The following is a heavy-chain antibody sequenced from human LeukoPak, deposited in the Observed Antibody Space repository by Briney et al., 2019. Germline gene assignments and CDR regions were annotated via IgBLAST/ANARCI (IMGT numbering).Heavy chain of an antibody. CDR3: ASVAAPKKYSSGWYGYNFDY. V-gene: IGHV4-4*07. D-gene: IGHD6-19*01. CDR1: GGSISSYY. J-gene: IGHJ4*02. CDR2: IYTSGST. Sequence: SETLSLTCTVSGGSISSYYWSWIRQPAGRGLEWIGRIYTSGSTNYNPSLKSRVTMSVDTSMNQFSLKLSSVTAADTAVYYCASVAAPKKYSSGWYGYNFDYWGQGTLVTVSS.